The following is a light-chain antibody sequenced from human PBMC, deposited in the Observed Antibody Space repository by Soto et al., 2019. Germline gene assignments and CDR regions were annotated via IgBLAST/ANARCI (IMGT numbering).Light chain of an antibody. Sequence: ETVMTQPPATLSVSPGEGATLSCRASQSVSSNLVWYQHRPGQAPRLLIYGASTRATDIPARFSGSRSGTDFTLTISSLEPEDFGVYFCHQRNKFGQGTRLEIK. CDR1: QSVSSN. V-gene: IGKV3-15*01. J-gene: IGKJ5*01. CDR3: HQRNK. CDR2: GAS.